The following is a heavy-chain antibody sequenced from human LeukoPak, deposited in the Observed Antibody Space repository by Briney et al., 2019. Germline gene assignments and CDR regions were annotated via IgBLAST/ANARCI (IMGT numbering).Heavy chain of an antibody. D-gene: IGHD6-19*01. Sequence: GGSLRLSCAASGFTFSSYGMHWVRQTPGKGLEWVAVISYDGSSKYYADSVKGRFTISRDNSKNTLYLQMNSLRAEDTAVYYCAKDHRISYSSGWYGGDYWGQGTLVTVSS. CDR3: AKDHRISYSSGWYGGDY. CDR1: GFTFSSYG. V-gene: IGHV3-30*18. CDR2: ISYDGSSK. J-gene: IGHJ4*02.